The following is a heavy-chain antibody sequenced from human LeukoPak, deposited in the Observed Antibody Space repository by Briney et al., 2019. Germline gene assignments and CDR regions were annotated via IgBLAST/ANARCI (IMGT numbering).Heavy chain of an antibody. CDR2: ISAYNGNT. Sequence: ASVKVSCKASGYTVTIYGISWVRQAPGQGLEWMVWISAYNGNTNYAQKLQGRLTLTTDTSTSPAYMELRSLRSDDTAVYYCARVSHDYGGNPLYYYMDVWGKGTTVTVSS. V-gene: IGHV1-18*01. CDR1: GYTVTIYG. J-gene: IGHJ6*03. CDR3: ARVSHDYGGNPLYYYMDV. D-gene: IGHD4-23*01.